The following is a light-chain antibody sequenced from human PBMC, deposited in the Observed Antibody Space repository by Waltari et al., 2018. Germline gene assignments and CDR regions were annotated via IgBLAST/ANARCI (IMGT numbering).Light chain of an antibody. Sequence: DIVMTQTPLSLPVTLGEPASISCRSSQSLLDSEDGNTYLEWYLQKPGQSPQLLIYEVSNRASGVPDRFSCSGSDTDFTLKISRVEAEDVGVYYCMQALEFPWTFGQGTKVEIK. CDR3: MQALEFPWT. CDR2: EVS. J-gene: IGKJ1*01. CDR1: QSLLDSEDGNTY. V-gene: IGKV2-40*01.